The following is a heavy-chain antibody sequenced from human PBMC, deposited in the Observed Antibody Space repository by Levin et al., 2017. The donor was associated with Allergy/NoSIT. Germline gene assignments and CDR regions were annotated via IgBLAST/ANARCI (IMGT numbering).Heavy chain of an antibody. CDR1: GGSFSGYY. J-gene: IGHJ6*02. D-gene: IGHD2-21*02. V-gene: IGHV4-34*01. CDR3: ARGGGDLWAHGMDV. Sequence: SETLSLTCAVYGGSFSGYYWSWIRQPPGKGLEWIGEINHSGSTNYNPSLKSRVTISVVTSKNQFSLKLNSVTAADTAVYYCARGGGDLWAHGMDVWGQGTTVTVSS. CDR2: INHSGST.